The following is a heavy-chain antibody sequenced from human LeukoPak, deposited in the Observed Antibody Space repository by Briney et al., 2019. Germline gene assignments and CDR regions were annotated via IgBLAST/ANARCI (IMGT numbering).Heavy chain of an antibody. CDR2: MNPNSGNT. V-gene: IGHV1-8*01. D-gene: IGHD6-19*01. Sequence: ASVKVSCKASGYTFTSHDINWVRQATGQGLEWMGWMNPNSGNTGYAQKFQGRVTMTRNTSISTAYMELSSLRSEDTAVYYCARNPYSSGWYVTFDYWGQGTLVTVSS. CDR3: ARNPYSSGWYVTFDY. J-gene: IGHJ4*02. CDR1: GYTFTSHD.